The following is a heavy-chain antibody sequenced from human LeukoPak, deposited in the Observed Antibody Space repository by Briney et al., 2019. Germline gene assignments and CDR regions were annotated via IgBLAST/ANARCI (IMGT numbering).Heavy chain of an antibody. D-gene: IGHD5-24*01. CDR2: IKKDGSDK. CDR3: AGDEGWTFDI. CDR1: GFSFSTLW. J-gene: IGHJ3*02. V-gene: IGHV3-7*01. Sequence: GGSLRLSCAASGFSFSTLWMSWFRQAPGKGLEWVALIKKDGSDKYYVDSVKGRFTISRDNAKNSLYLQMNSLRADDTAVYYCAGDEGWTFDIWGQGTKVTVSS.